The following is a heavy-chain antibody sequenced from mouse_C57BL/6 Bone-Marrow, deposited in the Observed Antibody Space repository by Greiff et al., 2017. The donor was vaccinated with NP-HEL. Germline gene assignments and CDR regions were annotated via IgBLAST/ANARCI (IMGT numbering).Heavy chain of an antibody. CDR3: TRYPVTTVVAGDY. V-gene: IGHV1-15*01. J-gene: IGHJ2*01. CDR2: IDPETGGT. CDR1: GYTFTDYE. D-gene: IGHD1-1*01. Sequence: QVQLKQSGAELVRPGASVTLSCKASGYTFTDYEMHWVKQTPVHGLEWIGAIDPETGGTAYNQKFKGKAILTADKSSSTAYMELCSLTSEDSAVYYCTRYPVTTVVAGDYWGQGTTLTVSS.